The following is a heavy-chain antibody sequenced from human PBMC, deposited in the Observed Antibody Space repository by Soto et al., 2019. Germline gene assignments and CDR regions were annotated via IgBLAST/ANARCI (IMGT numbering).Heavy chain of an antibody. Sequence: PGGSLRRSCSASGFTVSSNYMSWVRPAPCKGLQWPPAIYGCVRTYCADPVKGRFTISRDNSQNTLYLQKNSLRAEDTAVYYCARDSLLHGGVYYYGMGVWGQGTTVTVSS. J-gene: IGHJ6*02. CDR2: IYGCVRT. CDR3: ARDSLLHGGVYYYGMGV. V-gene: IGHV3-53*01. CDR1: GFTVSSNY. D-gene: IGHD3-16*01.